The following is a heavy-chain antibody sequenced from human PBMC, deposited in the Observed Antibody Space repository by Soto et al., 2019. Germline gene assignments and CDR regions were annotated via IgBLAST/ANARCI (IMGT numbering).Heavy chain of an antibody. D-gene: IGHD2-15*01. CDR2: IFSNDEK. V-gene: IGHV2-26*01. CDR1: GFSLSNARLG. Sequence: QVTLKESGPVLVKPTETLTLTCTVSGFSLSNARLGVSWIRQPPGKALEWLAQIFSNDEKSYSTSLKSRLTISKDTAKSQVVLTMTNVDPVDTATYYCARMGDCSGGSCYPDAFDIWGQWTRVTVSS. CDR3: ARMGDCSGGSCYPDAFDI. J-gene: IGHJ3*02.